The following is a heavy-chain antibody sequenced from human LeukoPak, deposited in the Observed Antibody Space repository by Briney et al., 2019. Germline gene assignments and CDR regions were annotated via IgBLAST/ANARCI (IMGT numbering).Heavy chain of an antibody. CDR2: IDTAGDT. D-gene: IGHD2-2*01. CDR1: GFSFSSYD. Sequence: GGSLRLSCVASGFSFSSYDIHWVRQGSGKGLEWVSSIDTAGDTYYLGSVKGRFTISRENAKNSLYLQMNSLRAEDTAVYYCTRGSCRSTSCYERLNGLDVWGQGTTVTVSS. J-gene: IGHJ6*02. V-gene: IGHV3-13*01. CDR3: TRGSCRSTSCYERLNGLDV.